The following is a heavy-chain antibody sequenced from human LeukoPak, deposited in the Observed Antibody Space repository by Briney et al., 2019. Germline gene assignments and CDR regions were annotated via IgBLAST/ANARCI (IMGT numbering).Heavy chain of an antibody. CDR3: AKGGYCSSTSCYGYFDT. D-gene: IGHD2-2*01. J-gene: IGHJ4*02. CDR1: GFTFSSNA. V-gene: IGHV3-23*01. Sequence: PGGSLRLSCAASGFTFSSNAMSWVRQAPGKGLEWVSAISISSGSTYYADSVKGRFTISRDNSENALYLQMNSLRAEDTAVYYCAKGGYCSSTSCYGYFDTWGQGTPVTVSS. CDR2: ISISSGST.